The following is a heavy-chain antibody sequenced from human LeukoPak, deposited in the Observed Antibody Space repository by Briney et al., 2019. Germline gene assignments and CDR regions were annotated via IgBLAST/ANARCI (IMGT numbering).Heavy chain of an antibody. CDR1: GGSISSGGYS. D-gene: IGHD5-12*01. CDR2: IYHSGST. Sequence: SETPSLTCAVSGGSISSGGYSWSWIRQPAGKGLEWIGYIYHSGSTYYNPSLKSRVTISVDRSKNQFSLKLSSVTAADTAVYYCARVGKVATFDYWGQGTLVTVSS. CDR3: ARVGKVATFDY. V-gene: IGHV4-30-2*01. J-gene: IGHJ4*02.